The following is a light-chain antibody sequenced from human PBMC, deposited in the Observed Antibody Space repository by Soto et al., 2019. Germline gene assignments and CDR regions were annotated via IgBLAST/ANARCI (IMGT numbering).Light chain of an antibody. V-gene: IGKV3-20*01. CDR1: QSVSSSY. CDR2: GAS. Sequence: EIVLTQSPGTLSLSPGERATLSCRASQSVSSSYLAWYQQKPGQAPRLLIYGASSRATGIPDRFSGSWSGTDFTLTISRLEPEDFALYYCQQYGSSLYTFGQGTKLEIK. J-gene: IGKJ2*01. CDR3: QQYGSSLYT.